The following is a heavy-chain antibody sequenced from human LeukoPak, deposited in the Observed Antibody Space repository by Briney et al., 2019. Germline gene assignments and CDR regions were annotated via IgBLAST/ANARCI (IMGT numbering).Heavy chain of an antibody. V-gene: IGHV3-7*01. J-gene: IGHJ4*02. D-gene: IGHD3-10*01. CDR2: IKQDGSKT. CDR3: ARYGG. Sequence: GGSLRLSCAASGFTFDNYAMHWVRQAPGKGLEWVANIKQDGSKTSYADSVKGRFTISRDNAKNSLYLQMNSLRAEDTAVYYCARYGGWGQGTLVTVTS. CDR1: GFTFDNYA.